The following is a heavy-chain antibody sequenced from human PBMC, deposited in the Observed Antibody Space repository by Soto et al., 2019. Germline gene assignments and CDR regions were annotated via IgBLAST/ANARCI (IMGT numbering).Heavy chain of an antibody. J-gene: IGHJ3*02. D-gene: IGHD4-4*01. Sequence: QLQLQESGPGLVKPSETLSLTCTVSGGSISSSSYYWGWICQPPGKGLEWIGSIYYSGSTYYNPSLKSRVTISVDTSKNQFSLKLSSVTAADTAVYYCARRLGTTADAFDIWGQGTMVTVSS. CDR1: GGSISSSSYY. V-gene: IGHV4-39*01. CDR3: ARRLGTTADAFDI. CDR2: IYYSGST.